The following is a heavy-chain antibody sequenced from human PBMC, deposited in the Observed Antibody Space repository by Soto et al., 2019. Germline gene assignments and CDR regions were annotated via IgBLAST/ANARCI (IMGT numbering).Heavy chain of an antibody. Sequence: GGALRLPCVGPGFTFSRVALRWVPLGPGQGLEWVSAISGSGGSTYYADSVKGRFTISRDNSKNTLYLQMNSLRAEDTAVYYCAKDPSYYDFWSGYSLDYWGQGTLVTVSS. D-gene: IGHD3-3*01. CDR1: GFTFSRVA. V-gene: IGHV3-23*01. CDR2: ISGSGGST. J-gene: IGHJ4*02. CDR3: AKDPSYYDFWSGYSLDY.